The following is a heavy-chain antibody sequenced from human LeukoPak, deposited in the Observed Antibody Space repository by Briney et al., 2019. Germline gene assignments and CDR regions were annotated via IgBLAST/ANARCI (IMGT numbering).Heavy chain of an antibody. D-gene: IGHD3-22*01. CDR1: GGSVSSGNYY. Sequence: SETLSLTCTVSGGSVSSGNYYWSWLRQPPGKGLEWIGFTYYSGSTNYNPSLKSRVTISVDTSKNQFSLKRSSVTAADTAVYCCARDPSGYFNYWGQGTLATVSS. V-gene: IGHV4-61*01. J-gene: IGHJ4*02. CDR2: TYYSGST. CDR3: ARDPSGYFNY.